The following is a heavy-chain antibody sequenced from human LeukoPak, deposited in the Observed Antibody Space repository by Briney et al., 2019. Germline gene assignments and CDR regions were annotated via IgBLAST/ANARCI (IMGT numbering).Heavy chain of an antibody. CDR1: GFTVSSNY. D-gene: IGHD5-24*01. V-gene: IGHV3-30*18. J-gene: IGHJ5*02. CDR3: AKVRDRNWFDP. CDR2: ISYDGSNK. Sequence: GGSLRLSCAASGFTVSSNYMSWVRQAPGKGLEWVAVISYDGSNKYYADSVKGRFTISRDNSKNTLYLQMNGLRAEDTAVYYCAKVRDRNWFDPWGQGTLVTVSS.